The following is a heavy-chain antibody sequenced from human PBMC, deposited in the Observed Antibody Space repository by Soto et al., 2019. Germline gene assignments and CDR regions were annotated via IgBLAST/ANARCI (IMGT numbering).Heavy chain of an antibody. J-gene: IGHJ4*02. D-gene: IGHD2-2*01. CDR2: ISYDGSNK. Sequence: WGSLRLSCAASGFTFISYAMHFFRQAPGKGLEWVAVISYDGSNKYYADSVKGRFTISRDNSKNTLYLQMNSLRAEDTAVYYCARVPSHQAAYWGQGTLVTVSS. CDR3: ARVPSHQAAY. V-gene: IGHV3-30-3*01. CDR1: GFTFISYA.